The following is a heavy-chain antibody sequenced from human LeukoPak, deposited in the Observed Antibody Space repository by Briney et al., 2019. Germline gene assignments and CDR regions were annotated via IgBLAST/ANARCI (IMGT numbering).Heavy chain of an antibody. Sequence: PSETLSLTCTVSGGSISSSYWSWIRQPPGKGLEWIGYIYYSGTTNYNPSLKSRVSVSVDTSKNQFSLKLSSVTAADTAVYYCTRGAFGVTVTNYHYFYMDVWGKGTTVTVSS. J-gene: IGHJ6*03. CDR1: GGSISSSY. CDR3: TRGAFGVTVTNYHYFYMDV. CDR2: IYYSGTT. V-gene: IGHV4-59*01. D-gene: IGHD4-11*01.